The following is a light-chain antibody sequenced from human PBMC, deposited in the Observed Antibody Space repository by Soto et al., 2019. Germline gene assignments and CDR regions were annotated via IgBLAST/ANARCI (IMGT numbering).Light chain of an antibody. CDR1: SSDVGGYNY. V-gene: IGLV2-14*01. Sequence: QSVLTQPASVSGSPGQSITISCTGTSSDVGGYNYVSWYQPHPGKAPQLMISAVSDRPSGVSKRFSGSKSGNTASLTISGLQAEDEDDYYCSSYTSSSTPVVFGGGTKVTVL. CDR2: AVS. CDR3: SSYTSSSTPVV. J-gene: IGLJ2*01.